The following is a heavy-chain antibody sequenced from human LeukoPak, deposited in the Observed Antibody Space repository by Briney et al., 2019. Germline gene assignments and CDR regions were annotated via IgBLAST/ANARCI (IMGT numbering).Heavy chain of an antibody. Sequence: GESLKISCKGSGYSFTSYWIGWVRQMPGKGLEWMEIIYPGDSDTRYSPSFQGQVTISADKSISTAYLQWSSLKASDTAMYYCARRAVATADDWWFFDYWGQGTLVTVSS. D-gene: IGHD5-12*01. CDR2: IYPGDSDT. J-gene: IGHJ4*02. CDR3: ARRAVATADDWWFFDY. CDR1: GYSFTSYW. V-gene: IGHV5-51*01.